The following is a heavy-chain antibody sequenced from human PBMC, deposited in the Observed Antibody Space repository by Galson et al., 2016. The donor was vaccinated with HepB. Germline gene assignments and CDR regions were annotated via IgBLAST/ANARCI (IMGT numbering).Heavy chain of an antibody. CDR2: VSWNSGSV. V-gene: IGHV3-9*01. J-gene: IGHJ4*01. CDR3: SKDRYSSDWSRSLDY. CDR1: GFTFKNYA. Sequence: SLRLSCAASGFTFKNYAMHWVRQAPGKGLEWVAGVSWNSGSVDSAASVRGRFTISRDNGRNSLYLQMNSLRGEDTAFYFCSKDRYSSDWSRSLDYWGHGILVTVSS. D-gene: IGHD6-19*01.